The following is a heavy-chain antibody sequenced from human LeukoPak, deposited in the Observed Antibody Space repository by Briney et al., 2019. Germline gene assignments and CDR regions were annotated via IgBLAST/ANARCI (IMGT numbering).Heavy chain of an antibody. Sequence: GGSLRLSCAASGFTFSSYAMSWVRQAPGKGLEWVSAISGSGGSAYYADSVKGRFTISRDNSKNTLYLQMNSLRAEDTAVYYCAKVYDSSGYLFDYWGQGTLVTVSS. D-gene: IGHD3-22*01. V-gene: IGHV3-23*01. CDR2: ISGSGGSA. CDR1: GFTFSSYA. J-gene: IGHJ4*02. CDR3: AKVYDSSGYLFDY.